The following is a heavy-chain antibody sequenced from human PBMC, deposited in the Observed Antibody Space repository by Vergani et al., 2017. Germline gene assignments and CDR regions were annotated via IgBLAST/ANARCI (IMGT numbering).Heavy chain of an antibody. D-gene: IGHD3-22*01. CDR1: GFTFSHYS. Sequence: EVQMVESGGGLVKPGGSLRLSCVASGFTFSHYSMNWVRQAPGKGLEWVSSISGNNDDVYYADSVKGRFTISRDNAKNSLYLDMSSLRAEDTAVYYCARRSSVGGKPNYYFDYWGQGTLVTVSS. CDR3: ARRSSVGGKPNYYFDY. CDR2: ISGNNDDV. J-gene: IGHJ4*02. V-gene: IGHV3-21*01.